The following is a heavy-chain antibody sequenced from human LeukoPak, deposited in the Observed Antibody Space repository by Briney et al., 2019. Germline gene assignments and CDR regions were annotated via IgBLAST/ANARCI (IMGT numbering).Heavy chain of an antibody. CDR2: IYYSGST. J-gene: IGHJ4*02. Sequence: PSETLSLTCTVSGYSISNGYYWGWIRRPPGKGLEWIGTIYYSGSTYSNPSLKSRVAISVDTSKNQFSLKLSSVTAADTAVYYCVKTNSWPDYYFDYWGQGTLVTVSS. CDR1: GYSISNGYY. CDR3: VKTNSWPDYYFDY. V-gene: IGHV4-38-2*02. D-gene: IGHD6-13*01.